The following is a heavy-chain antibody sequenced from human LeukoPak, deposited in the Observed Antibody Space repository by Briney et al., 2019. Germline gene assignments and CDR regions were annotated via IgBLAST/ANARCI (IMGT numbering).Heavy chain of an antibody. V-gene: IGHV4-59*12. J-gene: IGHJ5*02. CDR3: ARVNYVWGSYRPNWFDP. CDR1: GGSISNYF. Sequence: SETLSLTCTVSGGSISNYFWSWIRQPPGKGLEWIGYIYYSGSTYYNPSLKSRVTISVDTSKNQFSLKLSSVTAADTAVYYCARVNYVWGSYRPNWFDPWGQGTLVTVSS. CDR2: IYYSGST. D-gene: IGHD3-16*02.